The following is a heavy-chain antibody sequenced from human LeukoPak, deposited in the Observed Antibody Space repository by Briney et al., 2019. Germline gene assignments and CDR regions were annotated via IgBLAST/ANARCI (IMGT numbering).Heavy chain of an antibody. V-gene: IGHV4-34*01. CDR3: ARHFLRFLEWLPLPLVTAPFDY. CDR2: INHSGST. Sequence: SETLSLTCAVYGGSFSGYYWSWIRQPPGKGLEWIGEINHSGSTNYNPSLKSRVTISVDTSKNQFSLKLSSVTAADTAVYYCARHFLRFLEWLPLPLVTAPFDYWGQGTLVTVSS. D-gene: IGHD3-3*01. J-gene: IGHJ4*02. CDR1: GGSFSGYY.